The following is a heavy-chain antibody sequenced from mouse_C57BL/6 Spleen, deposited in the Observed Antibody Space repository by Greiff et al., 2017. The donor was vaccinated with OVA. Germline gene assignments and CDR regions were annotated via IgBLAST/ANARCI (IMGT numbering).Heavy chain of an antibody. CDR1: GFTFSSYG. V-gene: IGHV5-6*01. D-gene: IGHD3-3*01. Sequence: EVKVVESGGDLVKPGGSLKLSCAASGFTFSSYGMSWVRQTPDKRLEWVATISSGGSYTYYPDSVKGRFTISRDNAKNTLYLQMSSLKSEDTAMYYCARQRAEYYFDYWGQGTTLTVSS. CDR3: ARQRAEYYFDY. CDR2: ISSGGSYT. J-gene: IGHJ2*01.